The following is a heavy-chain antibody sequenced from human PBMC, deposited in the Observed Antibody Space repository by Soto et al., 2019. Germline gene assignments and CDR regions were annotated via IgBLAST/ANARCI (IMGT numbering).Heavy chain of an antibody. Sequence: SVKVSCKASGGTFSSYAISWVRQAPGQGLEWMGGIIPIFGTANYAQKFQGRVTITADKSTSTAYMELSSLRSEDTAVYYCARSRGYSYGQYYYYGMDVWGQATTVTVSS. J-gene: IGHJ6*02. CDR1: GGTFSSYA. CDR3: ARSRGYSYGQYYYYGMDV. V-gene: IGHV1-69*06. D-gene: IGHD5-18*01. CDR2: IIPIFGTA.